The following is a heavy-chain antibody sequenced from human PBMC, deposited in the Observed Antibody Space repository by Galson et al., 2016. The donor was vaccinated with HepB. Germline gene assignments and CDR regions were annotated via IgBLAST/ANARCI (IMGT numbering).Heavy chain of an antibody. J-gene: IGHJ4*02. D-gene: IGHD2-21*02. CDR2: IWSNGNNK. CDR1: GFTLTNYG. CDR3: AKVDCGGDCKRFDY. Sequence: SLRLSCAASGFTLTNYGMHWVRQAPGKGLEWVADIWSNGNNKYYADSVRGRFSVSRDQAKNTLYMQMNSLRAEDTALYYCAKVDCGGDCKRFDYWGQGTLVTVSS. V-gene: IGHV3-33*03.